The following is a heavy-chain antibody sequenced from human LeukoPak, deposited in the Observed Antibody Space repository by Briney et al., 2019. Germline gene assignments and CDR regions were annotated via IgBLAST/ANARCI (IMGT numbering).Heavy chain of an antibody. CDR2: ISGSGGST. D-gene: IGHD3-22*01. V-gene: IGHV3-23*01. Sequence: GGSLRLSCAASGFTFSSYGMSWVRQAPGKGLEWVSGISGSGGSTYYADSVKGRFTISRDNSKNTLYLQMNSLRAEDTAVYYCAKDVEYYDSSGYHEYFQHWGQGTLVTVSS. J-gene: IGHJ1*01. CDR3: AKDVEYYDSSGYHEYFQH. CDR1: GFTFSSYG.